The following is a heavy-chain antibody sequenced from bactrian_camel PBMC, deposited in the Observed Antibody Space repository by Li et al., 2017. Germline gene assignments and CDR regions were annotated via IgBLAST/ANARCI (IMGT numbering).Heavy chain of an antibody. CDR2: IDYDGTQ. CDR1: GYTYSSNC. J-gene: IGHJ4*01. V-gene: IGHV3S53*01. Sequence: VQLVESGGGSVQAGGSLRLSCKGTGYTYSSNCVGWFRQAAGKEREFVSSIDYDGTQKYADSVKGRFTASQGAKNTVYLQMNSLTPEDTGLYRCKGVRLCGDSDIETVWSQGTQVTVS. CDR3: KGVRLCGDSDIETV. D-gene: IGHD3*01.